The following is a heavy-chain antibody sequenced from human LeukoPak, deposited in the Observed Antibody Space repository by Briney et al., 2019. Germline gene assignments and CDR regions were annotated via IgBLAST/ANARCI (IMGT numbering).Heavy chain of an antibody. D-gene: IGHD6-13*01. CDR1: GCSISSSSYY. J-gene: IGHJ5*02. Sequence: PSETLSLTCTVSGCSISSSSYYWGWIRQPPGKGLEWIGSIYYSGRTYYNPSLRGRVTRSVDTSKNQPSLKRSCVTATDTAVYSCGRQLGSRYGFDPWGQGTLVTVSS. V-gene: IGHV4-39*01. CDR2: IYYSGRT. CDR3: GRQLGSRYGFDP.